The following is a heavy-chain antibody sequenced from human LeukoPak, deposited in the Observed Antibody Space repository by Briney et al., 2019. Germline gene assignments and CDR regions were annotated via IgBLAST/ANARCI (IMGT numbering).Heavy chain of an antibody. D-gene: IGHD2-2*01. CDR2: ITGSGDSA. CDR1: GFTVSSNY. Sequence: AGGSLRLSCVASGFTVSSNYMSWVRQAPGKGLEWVSSITGSGDSAYYADSVKGRFTISRDNSKDTLYLQMNSLRAEDTAIYFCAKDEAWRPAADWGQGTLVTVSS. CDR3: AKDEAWRPAAD. V-gene: IGHV3-23*01. J-gene: IGHJ4*02.